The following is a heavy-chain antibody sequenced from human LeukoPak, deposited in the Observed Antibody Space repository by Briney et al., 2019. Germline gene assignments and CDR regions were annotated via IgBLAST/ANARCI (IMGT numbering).Heavy chain of an antibody. CDR3: ARSELLWFGGVNSGFDY. CDR1: GGSISSYY. CDR2: IYYSGSS. D-gene: IGHD3-10*01. Sequence: SEALSLTCTVSGGSISSYYWSWIRQPPGKGLEWIGYIYYSGSSNYNPSLKSRVTISVDTSKNQFSLKLSSVTAADTAVYYCARSELLWFGGVNSGFDYWGQGTLVTVSS. V-gene: IGHV4-59*01. J-gene: IGHJ4*02.